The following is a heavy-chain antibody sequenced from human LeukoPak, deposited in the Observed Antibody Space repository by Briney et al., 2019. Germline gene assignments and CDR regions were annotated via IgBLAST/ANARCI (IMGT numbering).Heavy chain of an antibody. D-gene: IGHD2/OR15-2a*01. Sequence: GGSLRLSCAASGFTFSNYGMHWVRQAPGKGLEWLAAIFYDGSKEHYADTVKGRFTISRDNSKNTLYLQVNSLTADDTAVYSCARDQALYFSHRDYWGQGTLVTV. CDR2: IFYDGSKE. V-gene: IGHV3-33*01. CDR1: GFTFSNYG. J-gene: IGHJ4*02. CDR3: ARDQALYFSHRDY.